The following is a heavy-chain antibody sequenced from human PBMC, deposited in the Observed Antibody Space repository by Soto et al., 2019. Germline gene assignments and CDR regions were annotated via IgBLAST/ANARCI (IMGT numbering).Heavy chain of an antibody. CDR2: IWYDGSNK. CDR3: ASESAAGDYFDY. J-gene: IGHJ4*02. V-gene: IGHV3-33*01. Sequence: GGSLRLSCAASGFTFSSYGMHWVRQAPGKGLEWVAVIWYDGSNKYYADSVKGRFTISRDNSKNTLYLQMNSLRAEDTAVYYCASESAAGDYFDYWGQGTLVTVSS. D-gene: IGHD6-13*01. CDR1: GFTFSSYG.